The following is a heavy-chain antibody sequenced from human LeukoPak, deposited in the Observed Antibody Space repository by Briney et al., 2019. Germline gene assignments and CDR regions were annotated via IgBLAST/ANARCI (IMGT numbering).Heavy chain of an antibody. Sequence: ASVKVSCKASGYTFTSYYMHWVRQAPGQGLEWMGIINPSGGSTSYAQKFQGRVTMTRDTSTSTVYMELSSLRAEDTAVYYCARVRGIQLWKNYFDYWGQGTLVTVSS. CDR1: GYTFTSYY. CDR2: INPSGGST. J-gene: IGHJ4*02. CDR3: ARVRGIQLWKNYFDY. D-gene: IGHD5-18*01. V-gene: IGHV1-46*01.